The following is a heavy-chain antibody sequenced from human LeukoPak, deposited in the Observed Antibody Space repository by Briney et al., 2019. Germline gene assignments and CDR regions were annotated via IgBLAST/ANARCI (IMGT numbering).Heavy chain of an antibody. Sequence: GGSLRLSCAASGFPVSSNNINWVRQAPGKGLEWVSVIYTGGSTYHADSVKGRFTISRDNSKNTLYLQMNSLTADDTAVYYCARGVALQYYFDYWGQGTLVTVSS. CDR3: ARGVALQYYFDY. D-gene: IGHD5-12*01. J-gene: IGHJ4*02. CDR2: IYTGGST. CDR1: GFPVSSNN. V-gene: IGHV3-66*01.